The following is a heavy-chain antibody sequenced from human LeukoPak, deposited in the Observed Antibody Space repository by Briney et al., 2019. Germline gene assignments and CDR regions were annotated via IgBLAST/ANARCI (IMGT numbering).Heavy chain of an antibody. J-gene: IGHJ4*02. V-gene: IGHV3-66*01. Sequence: PGGSLRLSCAASGFTVSGNYMTWVRQAPGKGLEWVSIIYGGGNTYYSDSVRGRFTISRDSSKNMLCLQMNSLRAEDTAVYYCARVVGATTVDYWGQGTLVTVSS. D-gene: IGHD1-26*01. CDR3: ARVVGATTVDY. CDR1: GFTVSGNY. CDR2: IYGGGNT.